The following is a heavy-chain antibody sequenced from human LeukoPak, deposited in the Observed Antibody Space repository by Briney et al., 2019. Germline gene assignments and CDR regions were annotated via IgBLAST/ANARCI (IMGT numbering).Heavy chain of an antibody. CDR1: GYTFTSYA. CDR3: AREKSVVRGVITKYNWFDP. J-gene: IGHJ5*02. V-gene: IGHV1-3*01. CDR2: INAGNGNT. D-gene: IGHD3-10*01. Sequence: ASVKVSCKASGYTFTSYAMHWVRQAPGQRLEWMGWINAGNGNTKYSQKFQGRVTITRDTSAGTAYMELSSLRSEDTAVYYCAREKSVVRGVITKYNWFDPWGQGTLVTVSS.